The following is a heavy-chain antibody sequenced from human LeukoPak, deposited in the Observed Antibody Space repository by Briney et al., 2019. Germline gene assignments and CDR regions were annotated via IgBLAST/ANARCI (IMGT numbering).Heavy chain of an antibody. CDR1: GYSFTDYY. CDR3: AKAGENTAVVPTAFLQWFDP. Sequence: ASVKVSCKTSGYSFTDYYIYWVRQAPGQGLELVGWIAPNSGATKYTERIQGRVTLTRDTSISTAYMELSGLRSDDTAMYFCAKAGENTAVVPTAFLQWFDPWGQGTLVTVSA. V-gene: IGHV1-2*02. CDR2: IAPNSGAT. D-gene: IGHD6-19*01. J-gene: IGHJ5*02.